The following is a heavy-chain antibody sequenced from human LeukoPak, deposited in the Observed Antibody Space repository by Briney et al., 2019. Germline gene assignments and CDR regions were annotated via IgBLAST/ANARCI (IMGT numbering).Heavy chain of an antibody. J-gene: IGHJ6*03. CDR1: GHSINTDYY. D-gene: IGHD1-1*01. V-gene: IGHV4-38-2*02. CDR2: IYHSGST. CDR3: TRYPRYVRYMDV. Sequence: SETLSLTCTVSGHSINTDYYWAWVRQPPGKGLEWIGSIYHSGSTYYGPALKSRVTISVDTSKNQFSLQLSSVTAADTAVYYCTRYPRYVRYMDVWGKGTTVTVSS.